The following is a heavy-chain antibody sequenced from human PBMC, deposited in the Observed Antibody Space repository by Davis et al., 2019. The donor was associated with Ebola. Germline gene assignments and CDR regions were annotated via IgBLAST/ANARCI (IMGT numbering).Heavy chain of an antibody. D-gene: IGHD3/OR15-3a*01. CDR3: ATWTAPYYFDY. V-gene: IGHV3-23*01. J-gene: IGHJ4*01. CDR1: GFTFRNYA. CDR2: ISGNGGSI. Sequence: GGSLRLSCAASGFTFRNYAMSWVRQAPGKGLEWVSVISGNGGSIYYADSVKGRFTISRDNSKNTLYLQVNSLRAEDTAVYYCATWTAPYYFDYWGQGALVTVSS.